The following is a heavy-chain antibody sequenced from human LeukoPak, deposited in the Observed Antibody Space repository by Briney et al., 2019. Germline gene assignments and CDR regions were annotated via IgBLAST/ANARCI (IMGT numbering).Heavy chain of an antibody. V-gene: IGHV3-30-3*01. D-gene: IGHD2-2*01. CDR3: ARDSGYCSSTSCLDYYGMDV. CDR2: ISYDGSNK. CDR1: GFTFSSYA. Sequence: GGSLRLSCAASGFTFSSYAMHWVRQAPGKGLEWVAVISYDGSNKYYADSVKGRFTISRDNAKNSLYLQMNSLRAEDTAVYYCARDSGYCSSTSCLDYYGMDVWGQGTTVTVSS. J-gene: IGHJ6*02.